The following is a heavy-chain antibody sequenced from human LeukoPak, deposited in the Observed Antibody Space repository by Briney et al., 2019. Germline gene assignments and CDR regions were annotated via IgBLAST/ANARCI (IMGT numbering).Heavy chain of an antibody. CDR2: ISSSSSYI. CDR1: GFTFSSYS. CDR3: ARTGRGGYDHSDH. Sequence: PGGSLRLSCAASGFTFSSYSMNWVRQAPGKGLEWVSSISSSSSYIYYADSVKGRFTISRDNAKNSLYLQMNSLRAEDTAVYYCARTGRGGYDHSDHWGQGTLVTVSS. V-gene: IGHV3-21*01. D-gene: IGHD5-12*01. J-gene: IGHJ4*02.